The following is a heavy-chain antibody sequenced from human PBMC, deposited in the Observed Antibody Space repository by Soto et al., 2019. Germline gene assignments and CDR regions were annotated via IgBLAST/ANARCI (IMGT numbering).Heavy chain of an antibody. CDR1: GFTFSSYD. D-gene: IGHD3-22*01. J-gene: IGHJ4*02. Sequence: QVQLVESGGGVVQPGRSLRLSCAASGFTFSSYDMHWVRQAPGKRLEWVALIWYDGSSKYYVDSVKGRFTISRDNSKNTLYLQLDILRAEDTAVYYCARGDYHYSSGYYNAKALDYWGQGTLVTVSS. V-gene: IGHV3-33*01. CDR3: ARGDYHYSSGYYNAKALDY. CDR2: IWYDGSSK.